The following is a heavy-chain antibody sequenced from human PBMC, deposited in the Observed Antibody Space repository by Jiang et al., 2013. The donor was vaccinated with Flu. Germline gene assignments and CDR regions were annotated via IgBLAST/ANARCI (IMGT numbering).Heavy chain of an antibody. CDR3: AKDAPPYGDYAFLEWDGGGYFDY. Sequence: VQLVESGGGVVQPGGSLRLSCAASGFTFSSYGMHWVRQAPGKGLEWVAFIRYDGSNKYYADSVKGRFTISRDNSKNTLYLQMNSLRAEDTAVYYCAKDAPPYGDYAFLEWDGGGYFDYWGQGTLVTVSS. V-gene: IGHV3-30*02. CDR2: IRYDGSNK. J-gene: IGHJ4*02. CDR1: GFTFSSYG. D-gene: IGHD4-17*01.